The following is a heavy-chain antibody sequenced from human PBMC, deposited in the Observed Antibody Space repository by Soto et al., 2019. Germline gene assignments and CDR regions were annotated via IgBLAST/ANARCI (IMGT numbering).Heavy chain of an antibody. CDR1: GGTFSSYA. V-gene: IGHV1-69*13. CDR2: IIPIFGTA. Sequence: EASVKVSCKASGGTFSSYAISWVRQAPGQGLEWMGGIIPIFGTANYAQKFQGRVTITADESTSTAYMELSSLRSEDTAVYYCAGYCSSTSCYHFDWFDPWGQGTLVTVSS. D-gene: IGHD2-2*01. CDR3: AGYCSSTSCYHFDWFDP. J-gene: IGHJ5*02.